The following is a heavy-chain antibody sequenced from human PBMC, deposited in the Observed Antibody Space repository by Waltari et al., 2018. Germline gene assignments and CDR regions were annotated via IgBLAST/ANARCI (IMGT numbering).Heavy chain of an antibody. CDR1: GYTFTDYY. V-gene: IGHV1-69-2*01. CDR3: ATLGYCSGGSCYSIGIDY. CDR2: VDPEDGET. D-gene: IGHD2-15*01. J-gene: IGHJ4*02. Sequence: EVQLVQSGAEVKKPGATVKISCKVSGYTFTDYYMHWVQQAPGTGLEWMGLVDPEDGETIYAEKFQGRVTITADTSTDTAYMELSSLRSEDTAVYYCATLGYCSGGSCYSIGIDYWGQGTLVTVSS.